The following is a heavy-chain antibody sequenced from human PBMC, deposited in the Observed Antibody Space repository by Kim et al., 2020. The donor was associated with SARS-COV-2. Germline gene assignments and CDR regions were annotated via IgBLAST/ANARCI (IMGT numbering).Heavy chain of an antibody. CDR3: VRGTWGDVNDY. D-gene: IGHD3-16*01. V-gene: IGHV1-18*01. Sequence: ASVKVSCKTSGDTSSTSGFSWVRQAPGQGLEWMGWINTKEGDTNYVQKFQDRVTMSTDSSTSTAYMELRRLKPDDTAVYYCVRGTWGDVNDYWGQGT. CDR2: INTKEGDT. J-gene: IGHJ4*02. CDR1: GDTSSTSG.